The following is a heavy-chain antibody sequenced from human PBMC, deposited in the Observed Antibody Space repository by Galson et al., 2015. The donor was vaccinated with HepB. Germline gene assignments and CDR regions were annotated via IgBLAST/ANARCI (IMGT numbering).Heavy chain of an antibody. J-gene: IGHJ4*02. V-gene: IGHV5-10-1*01. CDR2: IDPSDSYT. Sequence: QSGAEVKKPGESLRISCKGSGYSFTSYWISWVRQMPGKGLEWMGRIDPSDSYTNYSPSFQGHVTISADKSISTAYLQWSSLKASDTAMYYCARRYCSSTSCYLDFDYWGQGTLVTVSS. D-gene: IGHD2-2*01. CDR1: GYSFTSYW. CDR3: ARRYCSSTSCYLDFDY.